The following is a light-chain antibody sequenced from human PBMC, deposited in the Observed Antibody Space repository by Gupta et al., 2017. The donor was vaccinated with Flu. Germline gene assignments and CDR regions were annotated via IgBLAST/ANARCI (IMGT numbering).Light chain of an antibody. CDR2: ENN. Sequence: QSVLTQSPSISAPPGQSVTISCSGCSSNIGNTYVSWYQQLPGTAPKLLIYENNKRPSGIPDRFSGSKSGTSAALGITGLQTGDEADYYCGTWDGSLSTDVFGTGTKVTVL. V-gene: IGLV1-51*02. J-gene: IGLJ1*01. CDR3: GTWDGSLSTDV. CDR1: SSNIGNTY.